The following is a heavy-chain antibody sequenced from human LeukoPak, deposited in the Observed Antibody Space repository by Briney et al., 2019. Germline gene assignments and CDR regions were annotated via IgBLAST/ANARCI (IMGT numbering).Heavy chain of an antibody. CDR3: ARDRRVMGSYYYYYYYMDV. V-gene: IGHV3-21*01. CDR2: ISSSSYI. CDR1: GFTFSSYS. J-gene: IGHJ6*03. D-gene: IGHD3-16*01. Sequence: GGSLRLSCAASGFTFSSYSMNWVRQAPGKGLEWVSSISSSSYIYYADSVKGRFTISRDNAKNSLYLQMNSLRAEDTAVYYCARDRRVMGSYYYYYYYMDVWGKGTTVTISS.